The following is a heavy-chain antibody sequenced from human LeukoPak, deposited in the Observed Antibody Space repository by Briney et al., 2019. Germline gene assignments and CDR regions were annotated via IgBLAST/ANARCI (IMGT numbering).Heavy chain of an antibody. CDR2: IYYSGST. D-gene: IGHD3-10*01. V-gene: IGHV4-39*01. J-gene: IGHJ4*02. CDR3: ARHGTPLRYGSGNYYKGAPFDY. Sequence: SETLSLTCTVSGVSISSSTYYWGWIRQPPGKGLEWIGSIYYSGSTYYDPSLKSRVTISADTSKNQFSLKLTSVTASDTAVYYCARHGTPLRYGSGNYYKGAPFDYWGQGTLVTVSS. CDR1: GVSISSSTYY.